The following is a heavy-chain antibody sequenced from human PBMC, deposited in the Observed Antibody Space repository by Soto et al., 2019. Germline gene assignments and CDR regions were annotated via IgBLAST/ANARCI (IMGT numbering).Heavy chain of an antibody. CDR1: GGSISSSSYY. V-gene: IGHV4-39*01. D-gene: IGHD4-17*01. Sequence: QLQLQESGPGLVKPSETLSLTCTVSGGSISSSSYYWGWIRQPPGKGLEWIGSIYYSGSTYYNPSLKSRVTISVDTSKNQFSLKLSSVTAADTAVYYCARHASLYGYSLKEYFQHWGQGTLVTVSS. CDR2: IYYSGST. J-gene: IGHJ1*01. CDR3: ARHASLYGYSLKEYFQH.